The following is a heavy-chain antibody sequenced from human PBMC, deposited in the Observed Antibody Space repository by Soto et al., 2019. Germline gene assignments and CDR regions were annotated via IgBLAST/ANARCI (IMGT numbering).Heavy chain of an antibody. D-gene: IGHD1-26*01. V-gene: IGHV3-23*01. J-gene: IGHJ6*02. CDR2: ISGGGTST. Sequence: EVQLLESGGALVQPGGSLRLSCAASGFSFGGYAMSWVRQAPGKGLGWVSGISGGGTSTYYADSVKGRFTISRDSSMVYLQMNNLRSEDTAVYYCAKWGGYYPYYHEMDVWGQGTTVTVSS. CDR1: GFSFGGYA. CDR3: AKWGGYYPYYHEMDV.